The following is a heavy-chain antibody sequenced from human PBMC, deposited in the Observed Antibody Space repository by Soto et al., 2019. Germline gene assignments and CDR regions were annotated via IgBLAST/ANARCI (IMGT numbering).Heavy chain of an antibody. CDR3: ARVTRDLEAFDI. CDR1: GVTFSSYS. J-gene: IGHJ3*02. CDR2: ISSSSSYI. Sequence: VQLVESGGGLVKPVGSLRLSCAASGVTFSSYSMNWVRQAPGNGLEWVSSISSSSSYIYYADSVKGRFTISRDNAKNSLYLQMNSLRAEDTAVYYCARVTRDLEAFDIWGQGTMVTVSS. V-gene: IGHV3-21*01.